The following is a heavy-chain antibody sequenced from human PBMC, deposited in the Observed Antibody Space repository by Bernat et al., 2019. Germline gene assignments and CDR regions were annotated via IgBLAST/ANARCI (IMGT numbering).Heavy chain of an antibody. J-gene: IGHJ4*02. CDR3: ARVPQQLGYCFDY. CDR2: IYSVGST. CDR1: GFTVSNNY. V-gene: IGHV3-53*02. D-gene: IGHD6-6*01. Sequence: EVQLVETGGGLIQPGGSLRLSCAAPGFTVSNNYMSWVRQAPGKGLQWVSVIYSVGSTYYADSVKGRFTISRDNSKNTLYLQMNSLRAEDTAVYYCARVPQQLGYCFDYWGQGTLVTVSS.